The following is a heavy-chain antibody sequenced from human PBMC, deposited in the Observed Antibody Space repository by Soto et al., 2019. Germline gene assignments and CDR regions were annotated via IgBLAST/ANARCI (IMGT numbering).Heavy chain of an antibody. CDR2: ISTHNDRT. Sequence: GASVKVSCKASGYNFPNYGITWVRQAPGQGLEWMGWISTHNDRTKYAQKLQGRLTMTTDISTSTAYMELRSLRSDDTAVYYCARPLSILTGYYSIDLWGPGPL. D-gene: IGHD3-9*01. V-gene: IGHV1-18*04. CDR3: ARPLSILTGYYSIDL. J-gene: IGHJ5*02. CDR1: GYNFPNYG.